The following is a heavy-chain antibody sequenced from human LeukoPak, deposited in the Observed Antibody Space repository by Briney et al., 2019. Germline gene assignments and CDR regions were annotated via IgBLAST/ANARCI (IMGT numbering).Heavy chain of an antibody. CDR1: GYTFTSYG. Sequence: ASVKVSCKASGYTFTSYGISWMRQAPGQGLEWMGWISAYNGNTNYAQKLQGRVTMTTDTSTSTAYMELRSLRSDDTAVYYCARDEGYYDSSGYLHWGQGTLVTVSS. CDR3: ARDEGYYDSSGYLH. V-gene: IGHV1-18*01. CDR2: ISAYNGNT. J-gene: IGHJ4*02. D-gene: IGHD3-22*01.